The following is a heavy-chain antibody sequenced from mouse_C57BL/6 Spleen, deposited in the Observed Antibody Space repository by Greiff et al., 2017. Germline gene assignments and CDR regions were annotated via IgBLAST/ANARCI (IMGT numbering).Heavy chain of an antibody. CDR1: GYTFTSYW. CDR2: IYPSDSET. J-gene: IGHJ3*01. CDR3: ARLLDSY. V-gene: IGHV1-61*01. D-gene: IGHD2-10*01. Sequence: QVQLQQPGAELVRPGSSVKLSCKASGYTFTSYWMDWVKQRPGQGLEWIGNIYPSDSETHYNQKFKDKATLTVYISSSTAYMQLSSLTSDDSAVYYCARLLDSYWGQGTLVTVSA.